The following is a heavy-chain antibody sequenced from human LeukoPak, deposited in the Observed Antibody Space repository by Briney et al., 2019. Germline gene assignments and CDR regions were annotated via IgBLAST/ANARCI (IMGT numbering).Heavy chain of an antibody. CDR1: GDSISSSNCY. CDR2: IYFSGGT. CDR3: ARANRGVNSRNWFDP. J-gene: IGHJ5*02. D-gene: IGHD3-10*01. V-gene: IGHV4-39*07. Sequence: SETLSLTCTVSGDSISSSNCYWGWIRQPPGKGLEWIGSIYFSGGTYYNASLKSRVTISVDTSKNQFSLKLSSVTAADTAVYYCARANRGVNSRNWFDPWGQGTLVTVSS.